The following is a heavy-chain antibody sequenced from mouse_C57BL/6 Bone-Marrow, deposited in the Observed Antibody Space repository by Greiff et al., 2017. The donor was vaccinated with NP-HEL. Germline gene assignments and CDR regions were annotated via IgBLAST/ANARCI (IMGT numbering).Heavy chain of an antibody. D-gene: IGHD2-1*01. CDR3: ARYCNYEGWFAY. V-gene: IGHV1-5*01. Sequence: VQLKQSGTVLARPGASVKMSCKTSGYTFTSYWMHWVKQRPGQGLEWIGAIYPGNSDTSYNQKFKGKAKLTAVTSASTAYMELSSLTNEASAVYYCARYCNYEGWFAYWGQGTLVTVSA. CDR2: IYPGNSDT. J-gene: IGHJ3*01. CDR1: GYTFTSYW.